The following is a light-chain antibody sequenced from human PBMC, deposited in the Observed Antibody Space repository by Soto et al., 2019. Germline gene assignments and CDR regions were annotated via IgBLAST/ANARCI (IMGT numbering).Light chain of an antibody. V-gene: IGKV3-20*01. CDR2: GAS. CDR1: QSVSNY. CDR3: HQYGGSPQT. Sequence: EIVLTQSHGTLSLSPGERATLSCRASQSVSNYLAWYQRKPGQAPRLLIYGASSRATGIPDRFSGSGSGTDFTLTISRLEPEDFAVYYCHQYGGSPQTFGQGTKVDIK. J-gene: IGKJ1*01.